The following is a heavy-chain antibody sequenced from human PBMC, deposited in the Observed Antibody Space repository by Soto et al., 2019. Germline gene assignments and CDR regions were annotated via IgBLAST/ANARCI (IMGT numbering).Heavy chain of an antibody. Sequence: GGSLRLSCAASGFTFSSYSMSWVRRAPGKGLEWVSRISRVGSTIYYADSVKGRFTFSRDNAKNSLYLQMNSLRDEDTAVYYCARGYSYGPSGMDVWGQGTTVTVSS. D-gene: IGHD5-18*01. CDR1: GFTFSSYS. J-gene: IGHJ6*02. CDR3: ARGYSYGPSGMDV. CDR2: ISRVGSTI. V-gene: IGHV3-48*02.